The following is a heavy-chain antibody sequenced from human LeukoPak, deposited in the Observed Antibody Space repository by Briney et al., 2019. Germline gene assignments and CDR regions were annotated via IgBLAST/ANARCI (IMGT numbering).Heavy chain of an antibody. CDR3: TRRIQGYLDY. V-gene: IGHV5-51*01. J-gene: IGHJ4*02. Sequence: GESLKISCQTSGYSFVTYGIVWVRQMPGKGLEWVGLIYPGHSDTTYSPSFQGQVTISADKSTDTAYLHWNSLKASDTATYFCTRRIQGYLDYWGLGTLVTVSS. CDR1: GYSFVTYG. CDR2: IYPGHSDT.